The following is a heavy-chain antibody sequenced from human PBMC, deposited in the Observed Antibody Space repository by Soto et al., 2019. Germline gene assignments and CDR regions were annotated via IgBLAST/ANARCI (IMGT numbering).Heavy chain of an antibody. J-gene: IGHJ4*02. D-gene: IGHD1-26*01. CDR3: ARGGAMGVDY. CDR2: IYFDGITT. Sequence: GGSRRLSCTASGFTFNTHWMHWVRRAPGKGLVWVSRIYFDGITTNYADSVKGRLTVSRDNAKNTVYLHVNTLRDEDTAVYYCARGGAMGVDYWGQGTLVTVSS. CDR1: GFTFNTHW. V-gene: IGHV3-74*01.